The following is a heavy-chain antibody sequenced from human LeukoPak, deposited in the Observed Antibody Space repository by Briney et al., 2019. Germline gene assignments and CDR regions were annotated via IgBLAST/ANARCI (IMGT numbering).Heavy chain of an antibody. CDR2: INHSGST. Sequence: PSETLSLTCTVSGGSIRSSYYYWSWIRQPPGKGLEWIGEINHSGSTNYNPSLKSRVTISVDTSKNQFSLKLSSVTAADTAVYYCASSPAGRNYYYDSSGYYSDYWGQGTLVTVSS. CDR3: ASSPAGRNYYYDSSGYYSDY. D-gene: IGHD3-22*01. J-gene: IGHJ4*02. V-gene: IGHV4-39*07. CDR1: GGSIRSSYYY.